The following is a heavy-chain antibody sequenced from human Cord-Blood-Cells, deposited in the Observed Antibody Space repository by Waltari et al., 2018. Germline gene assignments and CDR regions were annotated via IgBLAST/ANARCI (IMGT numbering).Heavy chain of an antibody. CDR1: GGSISSYY. CDR2: IYYSGST. D-gene: IGHD4-17*01. Sequence: QVQLQESGPGLVKPSETLSLTCTVSGGSISSYYWSWIRQPPGKGLEWIGYIYYSGSTNYNPSLKSRVTISVDTSKNQFSLKLSSVNAADTAVYYCARWYGDLLDAFDIWGQGTMVTVSS. V-gene: IGHV4-59*01. J-gene: IGHJ3*02. CDR3: ARWYGDLLDAFDI.